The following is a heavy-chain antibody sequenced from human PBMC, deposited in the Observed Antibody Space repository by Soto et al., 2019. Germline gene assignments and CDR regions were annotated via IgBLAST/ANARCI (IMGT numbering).Heavy chain of an antibody. Sequence: PSETLSLTCTVSGGSINSGGYCWSWIRQHPGKGLDWIGCISYGGSTSYNPSLKILVTISVDTSKNQFSLKLTSVTAADTAVYYCSRGILVWGQGALVTVSS. CDR3: SRGILV. J-gene: IGHJ4*02. V-gene: IGHV4-31*01. CDR2: ISYGGST. D-gene: IGHD5-18*01. CDR1: GGSINSGGYC.